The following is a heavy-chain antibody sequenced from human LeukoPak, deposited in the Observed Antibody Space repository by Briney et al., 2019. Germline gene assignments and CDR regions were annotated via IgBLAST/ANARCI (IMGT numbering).Heavy chain of an antibody. CDR2: IGTAGDT. V-gene: IGHV3-13*01. D-gene: IGHD6-25*01. CDR3: ARDLRIAAEGMDV. CDR1: GFTFSSYD. Sequence: PGGSLRLSCAASGFTFSSYDMHWVSQATGKGLEWVSAIGTAGDTYYPGSVKGRFTISRENAKNSLYLQVNSLRAGDTAVYYCARDLRIAAEGMDVWGQGTTVTVSS. J-gene: IGHJ6*02.